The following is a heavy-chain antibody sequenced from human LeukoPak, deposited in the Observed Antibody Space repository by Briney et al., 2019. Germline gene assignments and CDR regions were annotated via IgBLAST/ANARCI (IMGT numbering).Heavy chain of an antibody. CDR1: GGSISSSSYY. CDR3: ARHLNTDMVKAHFDY. J-gene: IGHJ4*02. D-gene: IGHD5-18*01. CDR2: IYYSGSS. V-gene: IGHV4-39*01. Sequence: SETLSLTCAVSGGSISSSSYYWGWIRQPPGKGLEWIGNIYYSGSSYYNPSLKSRVTISVDTSKNQFSLKLSSVTAADTAVYYCARHLNTDMVKAHFDYWGQGTLVTVSS.